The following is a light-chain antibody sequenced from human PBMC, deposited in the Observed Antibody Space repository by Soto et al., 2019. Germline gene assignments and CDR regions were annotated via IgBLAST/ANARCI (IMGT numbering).Light chain of an antibody. CDR3: QSYDNRLVV. CDR1: SSNIGADYG. J-gene: IGLJ2*01. CDR2: GDN. V-gene: IGLV1-40*01. Sequence: QSVLTQPPSVSGAPGQRVTISCAGGSSNIGADYGVHWYQQRPGEAPRLLIFGDNNRPSGVPDRFSGSKSGTSASLAITGLQAEDEADYYCQSYDNRLVVFGGGTKVTVL.